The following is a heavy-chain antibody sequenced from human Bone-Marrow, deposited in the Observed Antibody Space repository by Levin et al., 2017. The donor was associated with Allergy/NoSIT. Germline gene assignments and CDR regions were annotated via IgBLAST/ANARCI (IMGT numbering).Heavy chain of an antibody. CDR2: ILFGTT. J-gene: IGHJ6*02. D-gene: IGHD3-3*01. Sequence: GASVKVSCKASGGTFRSYAISWVRQAPGQGLEWMGGILFGTTEYAQEFQGRVSITADESTWTVYMELRGLRSEDTAVYYCARDMRLLEWLASQYYFGMDVWGQGTTVTVSS. V-gene: IGHV1-69*13. CDR1: GGTFRSYA. CDR3: ARDMRLLEWLASQYYFGMDV.